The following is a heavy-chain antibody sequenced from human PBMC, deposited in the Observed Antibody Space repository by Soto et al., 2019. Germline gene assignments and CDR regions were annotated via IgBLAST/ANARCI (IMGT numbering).Heavy chain of an antibody. CDR2: INSDGSST. Sequence: GSLRLSCAASGFTFSSYWMYWVRQAPGEGLVCVSRINSDGSSTNYADSVKGRFTISRDNAKNSLYLQMNSLRAEDTALYYCGKGVGYGDYASYAFDIWGQGTMVTVSS. CDR1: GFTFSSYW. J-gene: IGHJ3*02. V-gene: IGHV3-74*01. D-gene: IGHD4-17*01. CDR3: GKGVGYGDYASYAFDI.